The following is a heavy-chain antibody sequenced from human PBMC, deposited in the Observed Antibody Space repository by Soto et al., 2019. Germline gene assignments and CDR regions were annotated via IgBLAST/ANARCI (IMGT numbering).Heavy chain of an antibody. Sequence: PSETLSLTCTVSGGSISTYYWNWIRQPPGKGLEWIGYIYYSGTTNYNPSLKSRVTISVDTSKNQLSLKLSSVTAADTAVYYCARRYGYSFDYWGQGTLVTVSS. J-gene: IGHJ4*02. V-gene: IGHV4-59*08. CDR3: ARRYGYSFDY. CDR2: IYYSGTT. CDR1: GGSISTYY. D-gene: IGHD5-18*01.